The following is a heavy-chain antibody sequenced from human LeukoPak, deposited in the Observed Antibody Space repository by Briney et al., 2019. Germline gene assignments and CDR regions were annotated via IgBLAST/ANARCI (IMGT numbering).Heavy chain of an antibody. CDR2: INPSGGST. CDR3: AREPPVVTPSLVGFDY. Sequence: ASVKVSCKASGYTFTSYDNNWVRQATGQGLEWMGIINPSGGSTSYAQKFQGRVTMTRDTSTSTVYMELSSLRSEDTAVYYCAREPPVVTPSLVGFDYWGQGTLVTVSS. J-gene: IGHJ4*02. V-gene: IGHV1-46*01. D-gene: IGHD4-23*01. CDR1: GYTFTSYD.